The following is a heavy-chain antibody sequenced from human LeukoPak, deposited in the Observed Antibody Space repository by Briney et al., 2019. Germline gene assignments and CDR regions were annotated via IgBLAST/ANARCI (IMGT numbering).Heavy chain of an antibody. J-gene: IGHJ6*02. CDR2: IYTSGST. Sequence: PSETLSLTCTVSGGSISSYYCNWIRQPAGKGLEWIGRIYTSGSTNYNPSLKSRVTMSVDTSKNQFSLKLSSVTAADTAVYYCARGSGPYDFWSGSYYYYGMDVWGQGTTVTVSS. CDR1: GGSISSYY. V-gene: IGHV4-4*07. CDR3: ARGSGPYDFWSGSYYYYGMDV. D-gene: IGHD3-3*01.